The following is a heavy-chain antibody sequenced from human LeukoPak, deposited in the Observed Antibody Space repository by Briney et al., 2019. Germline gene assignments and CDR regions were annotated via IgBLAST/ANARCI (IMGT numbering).Heavy chain of an antibody. CDR2: ISVASNT. CDR1: GLAFSSYA. Sequence: GGSLRLSCAASGLAFSSYAMSWVRQAPGKGLEWVSTISVASNTFYADSVKGRFTISRDNSRNTVYLQMTSLRADDTAVYYCADYGVSGVRNNFYWGQGTLVTVSS. V-gene: IGHV3-23*01. J-gene: IGHJ4*02. CDR3: ADYGVSGVRNNFY. D-gene: IGHD3-3*01.